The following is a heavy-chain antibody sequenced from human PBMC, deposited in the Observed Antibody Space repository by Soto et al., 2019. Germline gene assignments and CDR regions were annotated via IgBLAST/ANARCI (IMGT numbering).Heavy chain of an antibody. CDR2: IIPIFGTA. CDR3: ARDYDSSGYYYGPWWYFDY. D-gene: IGHD3-22*01. J-gene: IGHJ4*02. Sequence: GASVKVSCKASGGTFSSYAISWVRQAPGQGLEWMGGIIPIFGTANYAQKFQGRVTITADESTGTAYMELSSLRSEDTAVYYCARDYDSSGYYYGPWWYFDYWGQGTLVTVSS. V-gene: IGHV1-69*13. CDR1: GGTFSSYA.